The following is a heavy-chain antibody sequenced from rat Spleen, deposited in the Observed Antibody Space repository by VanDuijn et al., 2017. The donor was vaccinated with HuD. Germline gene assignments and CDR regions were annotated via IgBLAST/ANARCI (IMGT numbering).Heavy chain of an antibody. CDR2: ISTGGGDT. V-gene: IGHV5-25*01. Sequence: EVQLVESGGGLVQPGRSLKLSCAASGFTFSDFYMAWVRQAPKKGLEWVATISTGGGDTYYRDSVKGRFTISRDNAKSTLYLQMDSLRSEDTATYYCARRNIGTTWFGYWGQGTLVTVSS. D-gene: IGHD1-5*01. CDR1: GFTFSDFY. CDR3: ARRNIGTTWFGY. J-gene: IGHJ3*01.